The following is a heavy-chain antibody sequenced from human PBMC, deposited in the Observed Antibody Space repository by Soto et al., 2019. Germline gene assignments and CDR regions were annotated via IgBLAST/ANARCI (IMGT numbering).Heavy chain of an antibody. D-gene: IGHD6-6*01. V-gene: IGHV4-30-4*01. CDR2: IYYSGST. CDR3: ARVQQLVDPYYFDY. J-gene: IGHJ4*02. Sequence: SETLSLTCTVSGGSISSGDYYWSWIRQPPGKGLEWIGYIYYSGSTYYNPSLKSRVTISVDTSKNQFSLKLSSVTAADTAVYYCARVQQLVDPYYFDYWGQGALVTVSS. CDR1: GGSISSGDYY.